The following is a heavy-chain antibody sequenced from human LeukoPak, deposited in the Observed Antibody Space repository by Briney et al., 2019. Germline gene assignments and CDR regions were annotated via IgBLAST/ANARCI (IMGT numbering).Heavy chain of an antibody. V-gene: IGHV1-2*06. CDR1: GYTFTGYY. CDR3: ARDRVVRGVIVRSFDP. Sequence: ASVKVSCKASGYTFTGYYMHWVRQAPGQGLEWMGRINPNSGGTNYAQKFQGRVTMTRDTSISTAYKELSRLRSDDTAVYYCARDRVVRGVIVRSFDPWGQGTLVTVSS. J-gene: IGHJ5*02. CDR2: INPNSGGT. D-gene: IGHD3-10*01.